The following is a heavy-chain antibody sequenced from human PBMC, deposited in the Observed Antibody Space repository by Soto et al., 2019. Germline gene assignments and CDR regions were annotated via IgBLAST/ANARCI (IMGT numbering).Heavy chain of an antibody. D-gene: IGHD4-17*01. CDR3: ASRLRGDYVPRLEALPFDY. J-gene: IGHJ4*02. V-gene: IGHV1-69*02. CDR2: IIPILGIA. Sequence: GASVKVSCKASGYTFTSYTISWVRQAPGQGLEWMGRIIPILGIANYAQKFQGRVTITADKSTSTAYMELSSLRSEDTAVYYCASRLRGDYVPRLEALPFDYWGQGTLVTVSS. CDR1: GYTFTSYT.